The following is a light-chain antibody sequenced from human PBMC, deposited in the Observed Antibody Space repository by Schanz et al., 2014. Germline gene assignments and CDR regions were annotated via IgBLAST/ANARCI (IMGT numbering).Light chain of an antibody. CDR3: HQYINSPFT. Sequence: EVVLTQSPATLSLSPGDRATLSCRASQSVSNYLAWHQQKPGQAPRLLIYGTSIRATGIPDRFSGSGSGTDFTLTISRLEPEDFAVYYCHQYINSPFTFGPGTKLDLK. V-gene: IGKV3-20*01. J-gene: IGKJ3*01. CDR2: GTS. CDR1: QSVSNY.